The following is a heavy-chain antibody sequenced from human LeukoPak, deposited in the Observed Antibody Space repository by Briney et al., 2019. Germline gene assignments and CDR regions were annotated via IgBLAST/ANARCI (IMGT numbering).Heavy chain of an antibody. J-gene: IGHJ4*02. D-gene: IGHD1-26*01. CDR3: ARRPRNSENYDGPSGPDY. CDR2: INHSGNT. Sequence: SETLSLTCAVYIESFSGHSWTWIRQSPGKGLEWIGEINHSGNTNYNPSLKSRVTISVDTSKNQFSLKMSSVTAADTAMYYCARRPRNSENYDGPSGPDYWGQGTRVTVSS. V-gene: IGHV4-34*01. CDR1: IESFSGHS.